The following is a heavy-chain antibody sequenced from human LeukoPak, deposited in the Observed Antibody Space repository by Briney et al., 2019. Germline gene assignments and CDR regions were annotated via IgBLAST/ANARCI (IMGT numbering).Heavy chain of an antibody. D-gene: IGHD3-10*01. CDR3: AKRNTMVRGGPCFDY. J-gene: IGHJ4*02. CDR1: GFTFSGSA. Sequence: GGSLRLSCAASGFTFSGSAMHWVRQASGKGLEWVGRIRSKANSYATAYAASVKGRFTISRDDSKNTAYLQMNDLRPDDTAIYYCAKRNTMVRGGPCFDYWGQGLLVTVSS. CDR2: IRSKANSYAT. V-gene: IGHV3-73*01.